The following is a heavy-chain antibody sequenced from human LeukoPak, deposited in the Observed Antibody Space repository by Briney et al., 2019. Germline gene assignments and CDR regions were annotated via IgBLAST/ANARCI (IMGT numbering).Heavy chain of an antibody. CDR2: INRSGST. V-gene: IGHV4-34*01. Sequence: PSETLSLTCTVSGGSISSYYWSWIRQPPGKGLEWIGEINRSGSTNYNPSLKSRVTISVDTSKNQFSLKLSSVTAADTAVYYCARGYCSSTSCYAGYYYYYGMDVWGQGTTVTVSS. CDR3: ARGYCSSTSCYAGYYYYYGMDV. J-gene: IGHJ6*02. D-gene: IGHD2-2*01. CDR1: GGSISSYY.